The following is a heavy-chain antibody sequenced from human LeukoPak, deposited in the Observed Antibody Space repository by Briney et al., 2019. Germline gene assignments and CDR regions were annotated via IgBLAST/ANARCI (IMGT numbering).Heavy chain of an antibody. J-gene: IGHJ4*02. CDR1: GGSISSPNYY. CDR2: LYYSGST. CDR3: ARDILVGNYPDYFDF. V-gene: IGHV4-39*07. Sequence: PSETLSLTCAVAGGSISSPNYYWGWIRQPLGKGLEWIGSLYYSGSTYYNASLKSRVTILVDMSKNQFSLNLASVTAADTAVYYCARDILVGNYPDYFDFWGQGILVTVSS. D-gene: IGHD3-3*01.